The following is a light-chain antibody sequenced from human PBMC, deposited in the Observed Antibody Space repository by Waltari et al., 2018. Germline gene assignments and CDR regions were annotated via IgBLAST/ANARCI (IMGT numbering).Light chain of an antibody. CDR2: DAS. Sequence: EIVLTQSPATLSLSPGESASLSCRANQILSSYLAWYQQKPGQTPRLLIYDASKRATGVPARFSGSGSERDFTLTISSLEPEDFAVYYCQQRSSWPPRYTFSQGTKLEIK. V-gene: IGKV3-11*02. CDR3: QQRSSWPPRYT. J-gene: IGKJ2*01. CDR1: QILSSY.